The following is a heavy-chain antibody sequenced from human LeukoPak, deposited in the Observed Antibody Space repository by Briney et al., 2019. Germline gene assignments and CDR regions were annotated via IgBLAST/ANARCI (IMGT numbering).Heavy chain of an antibody. V-gene: IGHV3-48*03. J-gene: IGHJ3*02. Sequence: GGSLRLSCAASGFTFSSYEMNWVRQAPGKGLEWVSYISTAGDVIYYADSVKGRFTISRDNARNSLFLQLNSLRTEDTALYYCATDMAFSAFDIWGHGTMVIVSS. D-gene: IGHD3-3*02. CDR1: GFTFSSYE. CDR3: ATDMAFSAFDI. CDR2: ISTAGDVI.